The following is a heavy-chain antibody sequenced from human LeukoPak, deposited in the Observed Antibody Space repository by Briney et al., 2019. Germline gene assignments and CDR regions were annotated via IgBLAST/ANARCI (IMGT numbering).Heavy chain of an antibody. V-gene: IGHV4-34*01. D-gene: IGHD3-3*01. Sequence: SETLSLTCAVYGGSFSGYYWSWIRQPPGKGLEWIGEINHSGSTNYNPSLKSRVTISVDTSKNQFSLKLSSVTAADTAVYYCARETGASGYYKRYFDYWGQGTQVTVSS. J-gene: IGHJ4*02. CDR3: ARETGASGYYKRYFDY. CDR1: GGSFSGYY. CDR2: INHSGST.